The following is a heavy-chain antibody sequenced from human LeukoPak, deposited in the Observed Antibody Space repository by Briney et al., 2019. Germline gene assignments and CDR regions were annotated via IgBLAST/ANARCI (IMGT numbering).Heavy chain of an antibody. V-gene: IGHV4-34*01. CDR2: INHSGST. CDR3: ARGGAYCGGDCSDGHAFDI. J-gene: IGHJ3*02. CDR1: GGSFSGYY. D-gene: IGHD2-21*02. Sequence: SETLSLTCAVYGGSFSGYYWSWIRRPPGKGLEWIGEINHSGSTNYNPSLKSRVTISVDTSKNQFSLKLSSVTAADTAVYYCARGGAYCGGDCSDGHAFDIWGQGTMVTVSS.